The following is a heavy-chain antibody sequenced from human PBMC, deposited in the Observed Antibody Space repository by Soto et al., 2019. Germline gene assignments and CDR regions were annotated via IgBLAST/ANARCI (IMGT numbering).Heavy chain of an antibody. D-gene: IGHD3-22*01. Sequence: EVQLLESGGGLVQPGGSLRLSCAASGFTFSSYAMGWVRQAPGRGLEWVSGISGGGGSTYYADSVKGRFTISRDNSKNTLYLQMNSLRAEDTAVYYCAPEGGYYYDSSGYRDAFDIWGQGTMVTVSS. V-gene: IGHV3-23*01. CDR3: APEGGYYYDSSGYRDAFDI. J-gene: IGHJ3*02. CDR1: GFTFSSYA. CDR2: ISGGGGST.